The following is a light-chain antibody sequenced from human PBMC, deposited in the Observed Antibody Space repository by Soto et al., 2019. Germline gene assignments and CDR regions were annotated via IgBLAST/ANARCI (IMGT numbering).Light chain of an antibody. Sequence: QSVLTQPPSVSGAPGQRVTISCTGSSSNIGAGYDIHWYQQLPGTAPKLLIYGNINRPSGVPDRFSGSKSGTSASLAITGLQAEDEADYYCQSYDSSLSGSVVFGGGTRSPS. CDR3: QSYDSSLSGSVV. CDR2: GNI. V-gene: IGLV1-40*01. CDR1: SSNIGAGYD. J-gene: IGLJ2*01.